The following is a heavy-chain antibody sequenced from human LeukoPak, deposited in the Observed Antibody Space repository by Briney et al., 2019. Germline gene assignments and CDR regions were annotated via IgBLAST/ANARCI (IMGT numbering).Heavy chain of an antibody. CDR1: GFSFITYS. V-gene: IGHV4-4*02. D-gene: IGHD6-19*01. J-gene: IGHJ6*03. Sequence: GALRLSCAASGFSFITYSMSWVRQAPGKGLEWIGEINHSGSTNYNPSLKSRVTISVDTSKNQFSLKLSSVTAADTAVYYCARHLTVAATMDVWGKGTTVTVSS. CDR2: INHSGST. CDR3: ARHLTVAATMDV.